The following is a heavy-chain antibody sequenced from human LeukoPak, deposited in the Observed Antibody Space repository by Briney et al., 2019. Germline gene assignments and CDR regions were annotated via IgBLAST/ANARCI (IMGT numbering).Heavy chain of an antibody. V-gene: IGHV4-59*08. CDR3: ARRGGGSWYAY. CDR2: IYYSGST. CDR1: GGSISSYY. D-gene: IGHD6-13*01. Sequence: SETLSLTCTVSGGSISSYYWSWIRQPPGKGLEWIGYIYYSGSTNYNPSLKSRVTISVDTSKNQFSLKLSSVTAADTAVYYCARRGGGSWYAYWGQGTLVTVSS. J-gene: IGHJ4*02.